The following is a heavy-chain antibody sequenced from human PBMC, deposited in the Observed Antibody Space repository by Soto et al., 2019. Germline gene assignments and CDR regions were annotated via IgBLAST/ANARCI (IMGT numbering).Heavy chain of an antibody. Sequence: GGSLRLSCAASGFTFSSYGMHWVRQAPGKGLEWVAVIWYDGSNKYYADSVKGRFTISRDNSKNTLYLQMNSLRAEDTAVYYCARDRHDSSGYFYFDYWGQGTLVTSPQ. J-gene: IGHJ4*02. CDR3: ARDRHDSSGYFYFDY. CDR2: IWYDGSNK. D-gene: IGHD3-22*01. CDR1: GFTFSSYG. V-gene: IGHV3-33*01.